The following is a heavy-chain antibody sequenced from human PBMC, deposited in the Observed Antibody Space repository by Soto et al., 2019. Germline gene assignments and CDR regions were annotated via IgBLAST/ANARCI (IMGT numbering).Heavy chain of an antibody. CDR1: GFNFNDYG. Sequence: VPLVESGGDLVQPGRSLRLSCAASGFNFNDYGMHWVRQAPGKGLEWVSSISWNSVSIGYADSVKGRFTISRDNAKNSLYLQMNTLRAEDTALYYCAKDMENGYNPYYYYGMDVWGQGTTVTVSS. D-gene: IGHD3-10*01. J-gene: IGHJ6*02. CDR3: AKDMENGYNPYYYYGMDV. V-gene: IGHV3-9*01. CDR2: ISWNSVSI.